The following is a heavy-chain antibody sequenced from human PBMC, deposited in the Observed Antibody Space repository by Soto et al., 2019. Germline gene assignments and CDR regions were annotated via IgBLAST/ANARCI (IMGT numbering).Heavy chain of an antibody. CDR2: IWHSGST. Sequence: SETLSLTCAVSSYSTSSDYYWGWIRQPPGKGLEWIGSIWHSGSTYYNPSLKSRVTISRDTSKNQVSLKLSSLTASDTAVYYCVRTGTYHAFLSADYWGQGNLGTVSS. J-gene: IGHJ4*02. CDR3: VRTGTYHAFLSADY. CDR1: SYSTSSDYY. D-gene: IGHD3-3*01. V-gene: IGHV4-38-2*01.